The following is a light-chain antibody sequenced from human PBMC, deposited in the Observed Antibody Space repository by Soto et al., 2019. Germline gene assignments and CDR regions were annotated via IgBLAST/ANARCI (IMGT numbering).Light chain of an antibody. CDR2: GNS. CDR1: SSNIGAGYD. J-gene: IGLJ2*01. Sequence: QAVVTQPPSVSGAPGQRVTISCTGSSSNIGAGYDVHWYQQLPGTAPKLLINGNSNRPSGVPDRFSGSKSGTSASLAITGLQAEDEADYYCQSYDSSLSVVFGGRTKLTVL. V-gene: IGLV1-40*01. CDR3: QSYDSSLSVV.